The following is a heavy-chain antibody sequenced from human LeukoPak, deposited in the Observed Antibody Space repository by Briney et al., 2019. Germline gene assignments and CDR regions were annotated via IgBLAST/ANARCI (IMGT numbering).Heavy chain of an antibody. CDR2: ITASGTST. CDR3: LGRVASGGKTLDY. Sequence: GGSLRLSCAGSGFTFSSYGMSWVRQAPGKGPEGVSAITASGTSTYYADSVRGRFTISRDNSRNTLYLQMSSLRDEDTAVYYCLGRVASGGKTLDYWGQGTLVTVSS. CDR1: GFTFSSYG. V-gene: IGHV3-23*01. D-gene: IGHD3-10*01. J-gene: IGHJ4*02.